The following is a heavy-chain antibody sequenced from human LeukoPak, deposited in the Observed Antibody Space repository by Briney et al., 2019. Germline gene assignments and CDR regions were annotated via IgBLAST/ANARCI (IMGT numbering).Heavy chain of an antibody. CDR1: GYNFTTYG. CDR3: SRDCSSDWCSFDV. D-gene: IGHD6-19*01. CDR2: ISAHNGNT. J-gene: IGHJ4*02. V-gene: IGHV1-18*04. Sequence: ASVKVSCKASGYNFTTYGITWVRQAPGQGLEWIGWISAHNGNTNYAQNLQGRVTMTTDTTTTTAYMELRSLRPDDTAVYYCSRDCSSDWCSFDVWGQGTLVTVSS.